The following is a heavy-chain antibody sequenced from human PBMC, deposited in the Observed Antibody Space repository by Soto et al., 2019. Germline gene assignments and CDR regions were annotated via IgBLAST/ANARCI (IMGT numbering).Heavy chain of an antibody. Sequence: ASVKVSCKASGYTFTSYGISWVRQAPGQGLEWMGWISAYNGNTNYAQKLQGRVTLTTDTSTSTAYMDLRSLRSDDTAVYYCARDSLGIGYCSSTSCYNGANYYYYGMDVWGQGTTVTVSS. D-gene: IGHD2-2*02. CDR1: GYTFTSYG. CDR3: ARDSLGIGYCSSTSCYNGANYYYYGMDV. J-gene: IGHJ6*02. CDR2: ISAYNGNT. V-gene: IGHV1-18*04.